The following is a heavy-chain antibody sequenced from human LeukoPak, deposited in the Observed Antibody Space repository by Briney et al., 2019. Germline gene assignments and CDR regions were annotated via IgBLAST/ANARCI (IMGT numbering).Heavy chain of an antibody. CDR2: IYYSGST. V-gene: IGHV4-59*11. CDR3: AGVGYSSSWYPYFDY. CDR1: GGSISSHY. J-gene: IGHJ4*02. Sequence: SETLSLTCTVSGGSISSHYWSWIRQPPGKGLEWIGYIYYSGSTNYNPSLKSRVTISVDTSKNQFSLKLSSVTAADTAVYYCAGVGYSSSWYPYFDYWGQGTLVTVSS. D-gene: IGHD6-13*01.